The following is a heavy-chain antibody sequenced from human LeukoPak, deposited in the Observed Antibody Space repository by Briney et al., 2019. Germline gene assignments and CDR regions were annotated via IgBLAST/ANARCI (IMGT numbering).Heavy chain of an antibody. Sequence: ASVKVSCKASGGTFSSYAISWVRQAPGQGLEWMGGIIPIFGTANYAQKFQGRVTITTDESTSTAYMELSSLRSEDTAVYYCARGSGGDPPQEGAATRYYYYYYMDVWGKGTTVTVSS. CDR3: ARGSGGDPPQEGAATRYYYYYYMDV. J-gene: IGHJ6*03. CDR1: GGTFSSYA. D-gene: IGHD2-15*01. CDR2: IIPIFGTA. V-gene: IGHV1-69*05.